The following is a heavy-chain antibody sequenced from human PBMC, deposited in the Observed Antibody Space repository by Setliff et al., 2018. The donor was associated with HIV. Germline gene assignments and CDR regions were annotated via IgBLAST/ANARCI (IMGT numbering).Heavy chain of an antibody. J-gene: IGHJ5*02. CDR2: MNPNSGNT. CDR3: ARALYGDYGGDLNWLDP. V-gene: IGHV1-8*02. Sequence: ASVKVSCKASGYTFTSYDINWVRQATGQGLEWMGWMNPNSGNTGYAQKFQGRVTMTRNTSISTAYMELSSLRSEDTAVYYCARALYGDYGGDLNWLDPWGQGTLVTVSS. CDR1: GYTFTSYD. D-gene: IGHD4-17*01.